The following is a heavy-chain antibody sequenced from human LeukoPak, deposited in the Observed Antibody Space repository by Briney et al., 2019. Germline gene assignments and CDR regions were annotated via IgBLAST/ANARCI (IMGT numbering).Heavy chain of an antibody. D-gene: IGHD6-19*01. CDR3: ARGSSGWPYQDAFDI. Sequence: SVKVSCKASGGTFSSYAISWVRQAPGQGLEWMGRIIPIFGTANYAQKFQGRVTITTDESTSTAYMELYSLRSEDTAVYYCARGSSGWPYQDAFDIWAQGTMVTVSS. J-gene: IGHJ3*02. CDR2: IIPIFGTA. V-gene: IGHV1-69*05. CDR1: GGTFSSYA.